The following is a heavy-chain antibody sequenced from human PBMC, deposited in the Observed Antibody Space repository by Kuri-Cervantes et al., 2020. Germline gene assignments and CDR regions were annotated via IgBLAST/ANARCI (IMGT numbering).Heavy chain of an antibody. J-gene: IGHJ6*02. D-gene: IGHD6-13*01. V-gene: IGHV4-34*01. Sequence: SETLSLTCAVYGRSFSGYYWSWIRQPPGKGLEWIGEINHSGSTNYNPSLKSRVTISVDTSKNQFSLKLSSVTAADTAVYYCARGRSSWYSSRPTTWYYYYGMDVWGQGTTVTVSS. CDR2: INHSGST. CDR1: GRSFSGYY. CDR3: ARGRSSWYSSRPTTWYYYYGMDV.